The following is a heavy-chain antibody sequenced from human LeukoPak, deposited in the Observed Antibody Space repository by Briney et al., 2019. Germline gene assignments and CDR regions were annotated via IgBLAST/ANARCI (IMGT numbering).Heavy chain of an antibody. V-gene: IGHV1-69*05. J-gene: IGHJ5*02. CDR1: GGTFSSYA. CDR3: ARGPDELNWFAP. CDR2: IIPIFGTA. Sequence: SVKVSCKASGGTFSSYAISWVRQAPGQGLEWMGGIIPIFGTANYAQKFQGRVTITTDESTSTAYMELSSLRSEDTAVYYCARGPDELNWFAPWGQGTLVTVSS. D-gene: IGHD1-1*01.